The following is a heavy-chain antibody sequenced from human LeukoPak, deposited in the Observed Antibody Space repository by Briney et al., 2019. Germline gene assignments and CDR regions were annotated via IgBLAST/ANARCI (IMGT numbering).Heavy chain of an antibody. CDR2: IYSTSNA. Sequence: GGSLRLSRTASWFAVNSSYMSWVRQAPGKGLEWVSVIYSTSNAYFADSVKGRFTMPRHSYKNTLYLQMNSLRPEDTAVYYCARATTLTTRAFDIWRQGTLVTVSS. CDR1: WFAVNSSY. D-gene: IGHD4-17*01. J-gene: IGHJ3*02. V-gene: IGHV3-53*04. CDR3: ARATTLTTRAFDI.